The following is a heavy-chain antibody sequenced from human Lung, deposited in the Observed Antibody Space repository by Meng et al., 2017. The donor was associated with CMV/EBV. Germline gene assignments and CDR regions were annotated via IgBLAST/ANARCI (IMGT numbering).Heavy chain of an antibody. CDR3: ARVDFWTDQYYFDY. Sequence: WGSXRLXCAASGFTFSSYWMSWVRQAPGKGLEWVANIKQDGSEKYYVDSVKGRFTISRDNAKYSLYLQMNSLRAEDTAVYYCARVDFWTDQYYFDYWGQGXLVTVSS. V-gene: IGHV3-7*01. D-gene: IGHD3/OR15-3a*01. CDR1: GFTFSSYW. CDR2: IKQDGSEK. J-gene: IGHJ4*02.